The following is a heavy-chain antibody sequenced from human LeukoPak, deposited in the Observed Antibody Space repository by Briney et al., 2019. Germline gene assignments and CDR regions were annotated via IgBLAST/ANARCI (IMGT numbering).Heavy chain of an antibody. CDR3: ARVADDSSGYHFDY. CDR2: IIPIFGTA. J-gene: IGHJ4*02. CDR1: GGTFSSYA. D-gene: IGHD3-22*01. Sequence: ASVKVSCKASGGTFSSYAISWVRQAPGQGLEWMGGIIPIFGTANYAQKFQGRVTITADESTSTAYIELSSLRSEDTAVYYCARVADDSSGYHFDYWGQGTLVTVSS. V-gene: IGHV1-69*13.